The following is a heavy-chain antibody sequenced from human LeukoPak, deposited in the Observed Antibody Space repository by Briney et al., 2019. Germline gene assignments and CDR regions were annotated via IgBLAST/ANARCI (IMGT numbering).Heavy chain of an antibody. CDR1: GFTFSSYD. Sequence: GGSLRLSCAASGFTFSSYDMSWVRQAPGKGLEWVSGISGSGGSTYYADSVKGRFTISRDNSKNTLYLQMNSLRAEGTAVYYCAKGLAAPFDYWGQGTLVTVSS. CDR2: ISGSGGST. CDR3: AKGLAAPFDY. V-gene: IGHV3-23*01. J-gene: IGHJ4*02. D-gene: IGHD6-6*01.